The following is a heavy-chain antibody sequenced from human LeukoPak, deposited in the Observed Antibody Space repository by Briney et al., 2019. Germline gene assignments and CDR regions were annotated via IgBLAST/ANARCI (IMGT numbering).Heavy chain of an antibody. Sequence: PGGSLRLSCAASGFTFSSYTMHWVRQAPGKGLEWVSSICSSSTYIYHADSVKGRFTISRDNARNSLYLQMNSLRVEDTAVYYCAREGDYSSFDYWGQGTLVTVSS. CDR1: GFTFSSYT. V-gene: IGHV3-21*01. CDR2: ICSSSTYI. J-gene: IGHJ4*02. CDR3: AREGDYSSFDY. D-gene: IGHD4-17*01.